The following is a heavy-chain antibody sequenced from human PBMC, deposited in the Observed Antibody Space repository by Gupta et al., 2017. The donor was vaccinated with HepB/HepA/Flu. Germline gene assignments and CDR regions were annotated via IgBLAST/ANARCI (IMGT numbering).Heavy chain of an antibody. CDR3: TTTTEYYDFWSGYYLFGMDV. J-gene: IGHJ6*02. D-gene: IGHD3-3*01. V-gene: IGHV3-15*01. Sequence: EVQLVESGGGLVKPGGSLRLSCAASGFTFSNAWMSWVRQAPGKGLEWVGRIKSKTDGGTTDYAAPVKGRFTISRDDSKNTLYLQMNSLKTEDTAAYYCTTTTEYYDFWSGYYLFGMDVWGQGTTVTGAS. CDR1: GFTFSNAW. CDR2: IKSKTDGGTT.